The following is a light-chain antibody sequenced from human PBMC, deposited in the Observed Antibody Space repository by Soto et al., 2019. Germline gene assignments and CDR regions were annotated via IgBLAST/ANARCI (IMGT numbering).Light chain of an antibody. Sequence: IVSTQSPATLSLSPGERATLSCRASQSVTTFLAWYQQKPGQAPRLLIYDASNRATGIPARFSGSGSGTDFTLTISSLEPEDFAVYYCQQRSNWPPVITFGGGTKVEIK. CDR3: QQRSNWPPVIT. CDR2: DAS. V-gene: IGKV3-11*01. CDR1: QSVTTF. J-gene: IGKJ4*01.